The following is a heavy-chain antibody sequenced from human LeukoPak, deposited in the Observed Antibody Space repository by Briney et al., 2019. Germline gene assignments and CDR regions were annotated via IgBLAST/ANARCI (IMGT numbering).Heavy chain of an antibody. J-gene: IGHJ4*02. D-gene: IGHD3-22*01. CDR1: GFTFSSYA. CDR3: ARGYYDSSGYYYGFDY. V-gene: IGHV3-30-3*01. CDR2: ISYDGSNE. Sequence: QPGRSLRLSCAASGFTFSSYAMHWVRQAPGKGLEWVAVISYDGSNEYYADSVKGRFTISRDNSKNTLYLQMNSLRAEDTAVYYCARGYYDSSGYYYGFDYWGRGTLVTVSS.